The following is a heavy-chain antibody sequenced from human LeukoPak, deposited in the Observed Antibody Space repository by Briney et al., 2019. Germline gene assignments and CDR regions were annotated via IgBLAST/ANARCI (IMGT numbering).Heavy chain of an antibody. V-gene: IGHV3-48*02. J-gene: IGHJ4*02. Sequence: GGSLRLSCAASGFTFSRYSMNWGRQAPGKGLERLSYISNSGKTILHADSVKGRFNISRDNGKNSLFLQMNSLRDEDTAVYYCVREDPSEYGSIDYWGQGTLVTVSS. CDR3: VREDPSEYGSIDY. D-gene: IGHD3-10*01. CDR2: ISNSGKTI. CDR1: GFTFSRYS.